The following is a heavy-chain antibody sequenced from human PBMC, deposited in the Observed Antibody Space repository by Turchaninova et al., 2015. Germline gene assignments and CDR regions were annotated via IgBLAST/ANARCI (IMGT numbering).Heavy chain of an antibody. CDR3: ARAWGL. D-gene: IGHD7-27*01. CDR1: GFTFSSYA. Sequence: QVQLVXSXGGXXQPGXXLRLSWAVSGFTFSSYAMHWVRQAPGKGLEWVAVISHDGSKKFYADSVKGRFTISRDNSKNTLYLQMNSLRAEDTAVYYCARAWGLWGQGTLVTVSS. CDR2: ISHDGSKK. V-gene: IGHV3-30*03. J-gene: IGHJ4*02.